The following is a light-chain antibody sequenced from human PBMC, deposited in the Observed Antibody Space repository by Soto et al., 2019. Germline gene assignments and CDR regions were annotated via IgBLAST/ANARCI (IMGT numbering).Light chain of an antibody. J-gene: IGKJ2*01. V-gene: IGKV1D-12*01. CDR2: TAS. CDR1: QDIDRW. CDR3: LQSDTFPYT. Sequence: DIQMTQSPSSVSASVGDRVTISCRASQDIDRWLAWFRHKPGKAPKLLISTASSLQSGVPSRFSGSGSGTDFTLTIASLQFEDFATYYCLQSDTFPYTLGLGTKLEIK.